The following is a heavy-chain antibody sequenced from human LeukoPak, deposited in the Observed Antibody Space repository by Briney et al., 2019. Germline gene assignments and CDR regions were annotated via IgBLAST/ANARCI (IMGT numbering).Heavy chain of an antibody. CDR2: IYYSRST. J-gene: IGHJ6*04. Sequence: SETLSLTCTVSGGSISSYYWSWIRQPPGKGLEWIGYIYYSRSTNYNPSLKSRVTISVDTSKNQFSLKLSSVTAADTAVYYCARTLAYCGGDCYHLYYYYGMDVWGKGTTVTVSS. CDR3: ARTLAYCGGDCYHLYYYYGMDV. D-gene: IGHD2-21*02. CDR1: GGSISSYY. V-gene: IGHV4-59*01.